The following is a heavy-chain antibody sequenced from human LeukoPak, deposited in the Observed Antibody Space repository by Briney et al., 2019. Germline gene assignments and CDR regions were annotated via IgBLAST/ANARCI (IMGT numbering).Heavy chain of an antibody. CDR2: IKQDGSEK. CDR3: ARDSDFAGTETFDY. V-gene: IGHV3-7*01. J-gene: IGHJ4*02. D-gene: IGHD3-10*01. Sequence: GGSLRLSCAASGFTFSSYWMSWVRQAPGKGLEWVANIKQDGSEKYYVDSVKGRFTISRDNAKNSLYLQMNSLRAEDTAVYYCARDSDFAGTETFDYWGRGTLVTVSS. CDR1: GFTFSSYW.